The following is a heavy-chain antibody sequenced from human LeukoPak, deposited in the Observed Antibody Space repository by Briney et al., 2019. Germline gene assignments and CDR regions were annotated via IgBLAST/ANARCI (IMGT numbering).Heavy chain of an antibody. D-gene: IGHD6-13*01. Sequence: ASVKLSFKASGYTFTSYGISWVRQAPGQGLERMGWISAYNGNTNYDQKLQGRVTMTTDTSTSTAYMELSSLRSEDTAVYYCARGQQLDAFDIWGQGTMVTVSS. CDR3: ARGQQLDAFDI. CDR2: ISAYNGNT. V-gene: IGHV1-18*01. CDR1: GYTFTSYG. J-gene: IGHJ3*02.